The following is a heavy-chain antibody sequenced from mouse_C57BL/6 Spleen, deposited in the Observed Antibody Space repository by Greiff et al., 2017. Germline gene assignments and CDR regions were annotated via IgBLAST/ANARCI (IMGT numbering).Heavy chain of an antibody. J-gene: IGHJ1*03. CDR2: INPYNGGT. V-gene: IGHV1-19*01. CDR1: GYTFTDYY. CDR3: ARSYYGSLWYFDV. Sequence: VQLQQSGPVLVKPGASVKMSCKASGYTFTDYYMNWVKQSHGKSLEWIGVINPYNGGTSYNQKFKGKATLTVDKSSSTAYMELNSLTSEDSAVYYCARSYYGSLWYFDVWGTGTTVTVSS. D-gene: IGHD1-1*01.